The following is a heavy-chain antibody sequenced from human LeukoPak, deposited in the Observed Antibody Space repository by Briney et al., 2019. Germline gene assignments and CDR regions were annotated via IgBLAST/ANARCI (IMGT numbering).Heavy chain of an antibody. V-gene: IGHV4-30-4*01. J-gene: IGHJ3*02. CDR2: IYYTGST. CDR1: GVSINSGDYY. Sequence: SSETLSLTCTVSGVSINSGDYYWSWIRQPPGKGLEWIGYIYYTGSTYYNPSLKSRVTISVDTSKNQFSLKLSSVTAAGTAVYYCARYCSSTRCYDLAFDIWGQGTMVTVSS. D-gene: IGHD2-2*01. CDR3: ARYCSSTRCYDLAFDI.